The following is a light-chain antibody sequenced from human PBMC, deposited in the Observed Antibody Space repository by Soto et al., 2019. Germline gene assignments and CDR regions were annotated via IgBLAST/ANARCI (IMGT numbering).Light chain of an antibody. V-gene: IGKV4-1*01. CDR1: QSVLYSSNNKNY. CDR2: WAS. J-gene: IGKJ1*01. Sequence: DIVMTQSPDSLAVSLGERATINCKSSQSVLYSSNNKNYLAWYQQKPGQPPKLLIYWASTRESGVPDRFSGSGSGTDFTLTISSLQAADVALYYCQQYYSAPWTFGQGTKVEIK. CDR3: QQYYSAPWT.